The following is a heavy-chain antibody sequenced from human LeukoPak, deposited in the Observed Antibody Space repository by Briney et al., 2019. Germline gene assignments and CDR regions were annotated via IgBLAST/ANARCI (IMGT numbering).Heavy chain of an antibody. CDR1: GFTFSSYS. CDR3: ARQSGWSFDY. D-gene: IGHD6-19*01. Sequence: GGSLRLSCTASGFTFSSYSMNWVRQAPGKGLEWVSSIGSSSSYIYYADSVKGRFTISRDNAKNSLYLQMNSLRAEDTAVYYCARQSGWSFDYWGQGTLVTVSS. V-gene: IGHV3-21*01. J-gene: IGHJ4*02. CDR2: IGSSSSYI.